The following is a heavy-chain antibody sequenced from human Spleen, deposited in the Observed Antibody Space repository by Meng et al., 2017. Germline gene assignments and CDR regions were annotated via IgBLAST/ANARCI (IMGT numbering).Heavy chain of an antibody. J-gene: IGHJ3*02. V-gene: IGHV3-23*01. CDR3: ATYYESTYGDGFDI. Sequence: GGSLRLSCEASGFAFSGYVMTWVRQAPGKGLEWVSGISGSGGSTYYADSVKGRFTISRDNSKNTLYLQMNSLRAEDTAVYYCATYYESTYGDGFDIWGQGTMVTVSS. D-gene: IGHD3-22*01. CDR1: GFAFSGYV. CDR2: ISGSGGST.